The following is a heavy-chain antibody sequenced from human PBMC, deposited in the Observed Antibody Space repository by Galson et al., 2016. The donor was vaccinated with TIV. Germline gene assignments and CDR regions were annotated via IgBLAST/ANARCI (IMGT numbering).Heavy chain of an antibody. CDR3: ARDRRYCGNECYLQYYYGLDV. D-gene: IGHD2-21*01. CDR2: LYRGDGT. J-gene: IGHJ6*02. CDR1: GFIVSYNY. V-gene: IGHV3-66*02. Sequence: SLRLSCAASGFIVSYNYINWVRQAPGKGLEWVSVLYRGDGTQYADSVRGRFTVSRDTSKNTVYLQMNSLTIDDTGVYYCARDRRYCGNECYLQYYYGLDVWGQGTTVTVSS.